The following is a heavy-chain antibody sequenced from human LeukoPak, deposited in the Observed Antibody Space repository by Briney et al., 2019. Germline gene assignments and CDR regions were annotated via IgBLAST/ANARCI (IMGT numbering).Heavy chain of an antibody. Sequence: GGSLRLSCAASGFTFSSYSMNWVRQAPGKGLEWASSISSSSSYIYYADSVKGRFTISRDNAKNSLYLQMNSLRAEDTAVYYCAREMGAAAGREYYYYYYGMDVWGQGTTVTVSS. J-gene: IGHJ6*02. CDR2: ISSSSSYI. D-gene: IGHD6-13*01. V-gene: IGHV3-21*01. CDR1: GFTFSSYS. CDR3: AREMGAAAGREYYYYYYGMDV.